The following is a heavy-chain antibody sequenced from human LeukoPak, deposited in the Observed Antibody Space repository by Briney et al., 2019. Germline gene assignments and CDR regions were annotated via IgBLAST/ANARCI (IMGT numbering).Heavy chain of an antibody. CDR3: ARDFGTTGWHTFDY. V-gene: IGHV6-1*01. J-gene: IGHJ4*02. D-gene: IGHD6-19*01. CDR1: CDSVSSQNGA. Sequence: SQTLSLTCVVSCDSVSSQNGAWNWIRQSPSRGLEWLGRTYYRSKWYNDYAESMEGRMTISQDTSKNQYSLHLNSMTPDDTAVYYCARDFGTTGWHTFDYWGQGTLVTVSS. CDR2: TYYRSKWYN.